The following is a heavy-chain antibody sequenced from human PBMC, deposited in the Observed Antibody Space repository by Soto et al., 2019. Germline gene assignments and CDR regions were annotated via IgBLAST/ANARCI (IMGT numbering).Heavy chain of an antibody. CDR1: GFTFSSYG. J-gene: IGHJ4*02. Sequence: QVQLVESGGGVVQPGRSLRLSCAASGFTFSSYGMHWVRQAPGKGLEWVAVIWYDGSNKYYADSLKGRFTISRDNSKNTLYLQMNSLRAEDTAVYYCARDNDYGISYYFDSWGQGTLVTVSS. CDR3: ARDNDYGISYYFDS. D-gene: IGHD4-17*01. CDR2: IWYDGSNK. V-gene: IGHV3-33*01.